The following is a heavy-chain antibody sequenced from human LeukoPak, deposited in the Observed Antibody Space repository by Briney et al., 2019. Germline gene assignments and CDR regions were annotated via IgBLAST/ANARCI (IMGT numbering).Heavy chain of an antibody. CDR2: INSDGSDT. Sequence: GGSLRLSCAASGFTFSSYWMYWVRQAPGKGLVWVSRINSDGSDTSYADSVQGRFTISRDNAKNTLYLQMNSLRAEDTAVYYYASCVAVPGLPDYWGQGTLVTVSS. V-gene: IGHV3-74*01. J-gene: IGHJ4*02. CDR3: ASCVAVPGLPDY. D-gene: IGHD6-19*01. CDR1: GFTFSSYW.